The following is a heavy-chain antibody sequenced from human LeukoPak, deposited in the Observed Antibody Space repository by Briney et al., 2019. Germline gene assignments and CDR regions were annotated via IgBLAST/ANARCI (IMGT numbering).Heavy chain of an antibody. Sequence: GGSLRLSCAASGFTFSSYSMNWVRLAPGKGLEWVSSISGSSRYIFYADSVKGRFTISRDNAKNSLYLQMNSLRAEDTAVYYCARKPISGTTGVDYWGQGTLVTVSS. CDR2: ISGSSRYI. D-gene: IGHD1-26*01. CDR1: GFTFSSYS. J-gene: IGHJ4*02. CDR3: ARKPISGTTGVDY. V-gene: IGHV3-21*01.